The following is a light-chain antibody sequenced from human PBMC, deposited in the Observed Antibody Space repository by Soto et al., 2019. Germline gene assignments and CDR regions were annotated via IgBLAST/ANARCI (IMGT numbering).Light chain of an antibody. V-gene: IGKV3-20*01. Sequence: EIVLTQSPGTLSLSPGERATISCRASQSVSSSYLAWYQQKPGQAPRLLIYGASSRATGIPDRFSGSGSATDFTLTISRLEPEDFAVYYCQQYGSSHPTFGGGTKVEIK. CDR3: QQYGSSHPT. CDR1: QSVSSSY. J-gene: IGKJ4*01. CDR2: GAS.